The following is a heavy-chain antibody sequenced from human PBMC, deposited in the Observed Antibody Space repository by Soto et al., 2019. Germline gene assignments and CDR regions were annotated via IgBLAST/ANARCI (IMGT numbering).Heavy chain of an antibody. Sequence: GGSLRLSCAASGFTFSSYAMSWVRQAPGKGLEWVSAISGSGGSTYYADSVKGRFTISRDNSKNTLYLQMNSLRAEDTAVYYCAKDFGDSWSGFPDYWGQGTLVTVSS. J-gene: IGHJ4*02. CDR1: GFTFSSYA. CDR3: AKDFGDSWSGFPDY. D-gene: IGHD3-3*01. CDR2: ISGSGGST. V-gene: IGHV3-23*01.